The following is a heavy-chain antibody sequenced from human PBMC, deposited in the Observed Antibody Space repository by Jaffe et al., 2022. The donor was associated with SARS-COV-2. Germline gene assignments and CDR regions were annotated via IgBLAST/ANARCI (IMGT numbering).Heavy chain of an antibody. CDR3: AKATLDLVLGYRGVQPKSNWYFDL. Sequence: EAQLLESGGGLVQPGGSLRLSCAASGITFPKYAMSWVRQAPGKGLEWVSTISGSSRAVSGGAGSPNYADSVKGRFTVSRDNSKSTLYLQMNSLRAEDTAVYYCAKATLDLVLGYRGVQPKSNWYFDLWGRGTLVTVSS. D-gene: IGHD2-8*01. CDR2: ISGSSRAVSGGAGSP. J-gene: IGHJ2*01. CDR1: GITFPKYA. V-gene: IGHV3-23*01.